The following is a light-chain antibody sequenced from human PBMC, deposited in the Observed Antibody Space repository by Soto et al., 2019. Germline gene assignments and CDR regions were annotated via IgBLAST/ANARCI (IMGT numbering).Light chain of an antibody. CDR1: QSLRNW. CDR2: KAS. Sequence: DIQMTQAPSTLSASVGDRVTITCRASQSLRNWMAWYQQKPGKAPKLLIYKASSLESGVPSRFSGSGSGAEFTLTINGLQPDDFATYYCQQYDTHSWTFGQGTKVDIK. V-gene: IGKV1-5*03. J-gene: IGKJ1*01. CDR3: QQYDTHSWT.